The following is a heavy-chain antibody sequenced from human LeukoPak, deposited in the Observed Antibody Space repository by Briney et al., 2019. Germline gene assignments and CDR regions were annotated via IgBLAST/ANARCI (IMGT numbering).Heavy chain of an antibody. J-gene: IGHJ4*02. CDR1: GFTFSSYS. V-gene: IGHV3-21*01. CDR3: ARPEAYGDYG. D-gene: IGHD4-17*01. CDR2: ISSSSSYI. Sequence: PGGSLRLSCAASGFTFSSYSMNWVRQAPGKGLEWVSSISSSSSYIYYADSLKGRFTISRDNSNNSLYLQMNSLRAEDTAVYYCARPEAYGDYGWGQGTLVTVSS.